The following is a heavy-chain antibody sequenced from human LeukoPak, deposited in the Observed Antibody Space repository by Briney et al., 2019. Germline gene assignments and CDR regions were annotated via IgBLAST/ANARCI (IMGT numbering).Heavy chain of an antibody. CDR1: GFTFSNYA. CDR2: ISYDGSNK. J-gene: IGHJ4*02. Sequence: GRSLRLSCAASGFTFSNYAMHWVRQAPGKGLEWVAVISYDGSNKYYADSVKGRFTISRDNSKNTLYLQMNSLRAEDTAVYYCARDSPGIAAAGSFDYWGQGTLVTVSS. V-gene: IGHV3-30*04. D-gene: IGHD6-13*01. CDR3: ARDSPGIAAAGSFDY.